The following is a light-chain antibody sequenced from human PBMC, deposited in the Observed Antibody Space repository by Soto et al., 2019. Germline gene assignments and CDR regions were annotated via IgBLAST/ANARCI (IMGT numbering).Light chain of an antibody. CDR3: AAWDDSLDGRV. V-gene: IGLV1-44*01. Sequence: QSVLTQPPSASGTPGQRVTISCSGSNSNIGSNTVNWYQQLPGTAPKLLIYYDNLRPSGVPDRISGSKSGTSASLAISGLQSDDEAEYSCAAWDDSLDGRVFGTGTKLTVL. J-gene: IGLJ1*01. CDR1: NSNIGSNT. CDR2: YDN.